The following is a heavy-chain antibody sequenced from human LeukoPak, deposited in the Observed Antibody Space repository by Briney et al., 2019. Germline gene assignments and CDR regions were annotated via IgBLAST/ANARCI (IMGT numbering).Heavy chain of an antibody. V-gene: IGHV4-34*01. J-gene: IGHJ4*02. CDR1: GGSFSAYY. D-gene: IGHD3-9*01. CDR2: INHSGST. CDR3: ARHDILTGYYFDY. Sequence: SETLSLTCAVYGGSFSAYYWSWMRQPPGKGLEWIGEINHSGSTNYNPSLKSRVTISVGTSKNQFSLKLSSVTAADTAVYYCARHDILTGYYFDYWGQGTLVTVSS.